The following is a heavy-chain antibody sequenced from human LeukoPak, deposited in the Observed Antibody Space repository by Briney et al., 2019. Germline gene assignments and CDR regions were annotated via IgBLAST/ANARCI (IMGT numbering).Heavy chain of an antibody. D-gene: IGHD5-18*01. CDR3: ARNKKGDRYTYGHDY. Sequence: GGSLRLSCAASGFTFSSYSMNWVRQAPGKGLEWVSSISSSSNYIYYADSMKGRFTISRDNAKNSLYLQMNSLRAEDTAVYYCARNKKGDRYTYGHDYWGRGTLVTVSS. J-gene: IGHJ4*02. CDR1: GFTFSSYS. CDR2: ISSSSNYI. V-gene: IGHV3-21*01.